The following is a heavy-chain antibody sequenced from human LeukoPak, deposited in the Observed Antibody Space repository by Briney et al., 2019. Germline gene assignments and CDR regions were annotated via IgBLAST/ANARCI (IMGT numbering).Heavy chain of an antibody. V-gene: IGHV3-7*04. CDR2: IKQDGSEK. Sequence: GTSLRLSCAASGFAFRSYAMSWVRQAPGKGLEWVGNIKQDGSEKFYVDSVRGRFTISRDNTKNSRYLQMDSVRVEDTAVYYCAGGSGWTTTYWGQGTLVTVSS. CDR1: GFAFRSYA. J-gene: IGHJ4*02. D-gene: IGHD3-22*01. CDR3: AGGSGWTTTY.